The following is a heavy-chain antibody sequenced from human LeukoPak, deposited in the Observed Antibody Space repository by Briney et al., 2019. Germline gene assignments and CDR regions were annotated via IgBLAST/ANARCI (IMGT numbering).Heavy chain of an antibody. D-gene: IGHD2-2*01. V-gene: IGHV4-4*09. Sequence: PSETLSLTCTVSGGSISSSYWRWIRQPPGKGLEWIAYIHNNGESNYNPSLKSRVTISIDPSKNHLSLNLNSVTAADTAVYYCTRGSTGQFDPWGQGTLVTVSS. CDR2: IHNNGES. CDR1: GGSISSSY. CDR3: TRGSTGQFDP. J-gene: IGHJ5*02.